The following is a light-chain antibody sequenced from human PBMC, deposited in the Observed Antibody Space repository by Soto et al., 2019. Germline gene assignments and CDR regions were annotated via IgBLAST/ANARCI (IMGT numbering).Light chain of an antibody. CDR1: QSVLYSSNNKNY. CDR2: WAS. J-gene: IGKJ1*01. CDR3: QQYYSTPTWT. V-gene: IGKV4-1*01. Sequence: DIVMTQSPDSLAVSLGERATINCKSSQSVLYSSNNKNYLAWYQQQPVQPPKLLIYWASTRESGVPDRLSGSGSGTDFTLTISSLQAEDVAVYYCQQYYSTPTWTFGQGTKVEIK.